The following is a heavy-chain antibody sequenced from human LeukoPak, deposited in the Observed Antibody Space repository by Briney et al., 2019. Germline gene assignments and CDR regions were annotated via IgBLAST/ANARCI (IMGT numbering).Heavy chain of an antibody. CDR2: FYYSGNT. D-gene: IGHD3-3*01. CDR3: ARHRISFAAFDI. CDR1: GGSISSSSYY. J-gene: IGHJ3*02. V-gene: IGHV4-39*01. Sequence: SETLSLTCTVSGGSISSSSYYWGWVRQPPGKGLECIGNFYYSGNTYYNPSLKSRVTISVDTSKNQFSLKMSSVTAADTAVYYCARHRISFAAFDIWGQGTMVTVSS.